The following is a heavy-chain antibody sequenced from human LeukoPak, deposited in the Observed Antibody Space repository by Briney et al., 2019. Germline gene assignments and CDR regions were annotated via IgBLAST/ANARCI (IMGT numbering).Heavy chain of an antibody. D-gene: IGHD3-10*01. Sequence: HSGGSLRLSCAASGFTFSSYGMTWVRQAPGKGLEWVGRTRNKANSYTKEYAGAVKGRFTISRDDSTNSLYLQMNSLKTEDTAVYYCVTYYYGYANHYYFDYWGQGTLVTVSS. J-gene: IGHJ4*02. CDR3: VTYYYGYANHYYFDY. CDR1: GFTFSSYG. V-gene: IGHV3-72*01. CDR2: TRNKANSYTK.